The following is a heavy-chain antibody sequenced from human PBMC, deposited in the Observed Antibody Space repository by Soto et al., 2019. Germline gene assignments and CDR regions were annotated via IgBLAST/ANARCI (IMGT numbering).Heavy chain of an antibody. Sequence: PGGSLRLSCAASGLTVSSNYMSWVRQAPGKGLEWVSVIYSVGTTYYADSMKGRFTISRDNSKNTLFLQMNSLRAEDTATYYCVRGFYRFDPWGQGTLVTVSS. J-gene: IGHJ5*02. V-gene: IGHV3-66*01. CDR2: IYSVGTT. CDR1: GLTVSSNY. CDR3: VRGFYRFDP.